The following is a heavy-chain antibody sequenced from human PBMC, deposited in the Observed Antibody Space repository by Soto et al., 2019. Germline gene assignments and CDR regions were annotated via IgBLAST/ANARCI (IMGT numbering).Heavy chain of an antibody. Sequence: SETLSLTCAVYGGSFSGYYWSWIRQPPGKGLEWIGEINHSGSTNYNPSLKSRVTISVDTSKNQFSLKLSSVTAADTAVYYCARDRITMVRGKRQSWPFDPWGQGTLVTVSS. CDR2: INHSGST. V-gene: IGHV4-34*01. D-gene: IGHD3-10*01. CDR3: ARDRITMVRGKRQSWPFDP. CDR1: GGSFSGYY. J-gene: IGHJ5*02.